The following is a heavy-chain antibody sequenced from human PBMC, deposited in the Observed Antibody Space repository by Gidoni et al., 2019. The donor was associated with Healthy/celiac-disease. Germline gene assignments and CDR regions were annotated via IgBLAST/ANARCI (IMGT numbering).Heavy chain of an antibody. CDR2: ISGSGGST. CDR1: GFTFSSYA. CDR3: STNPDYDFWSGYPLFDY. J-gene: IGHJ4*02. V-gene: IGHV3-23*01. D-gene: IGHD3-3*01. Sequence: EVQLLESGGGLVQPGGSLRLSCAASGFTFSSYAMRWVRQAPGKGLEWVSAISGSGGSTYYADAVKGRFTISRDNSKNTLYLKMNSLRAEDTAVYYCSTNPDYDFWSGYPLFDYWGQGTLVTVSS.